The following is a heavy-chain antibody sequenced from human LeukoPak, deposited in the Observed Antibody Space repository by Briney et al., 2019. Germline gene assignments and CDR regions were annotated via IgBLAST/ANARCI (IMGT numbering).Heavy chain of an antibody. Sequence: SETLSLTCTVSGGSISSYYWSWIRQPPGKGLEWIGYIYYSGSTNYNPSPKSRVTISVDTSKNQFSLKLSSVTAADTAVHYCARLRRDSSGRLDAFDIWDQGTMVTVSS. V-gene: IGHV4-59*08. CDR1: GGSISSYY. J-gene: IGHJ3*02. CDR3: ARLRRDSSGRLDAFDI. CDR2: IYYSGST. D-gene: IGHD6-19*01.